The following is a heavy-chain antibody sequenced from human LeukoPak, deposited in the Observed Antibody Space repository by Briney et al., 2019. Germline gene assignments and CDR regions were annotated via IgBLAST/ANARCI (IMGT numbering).Heavy chain of an antibody. V-gene: IGHV3-33*01. J-gene: IGHJ6*02. CDR3: ARGRGSWYDYGMDV. CDR1: GFTFSSYG. D-gene: IGHD6-13*01. CDR2: IWYDGSNK. Sequence: QPGGSLRLSCAASGFTFSSYGMHWVRQAPGKGLEWVAVIWYDGSNKYYADSVKGRFTISRDNSKNTLYLQMNSLRAEDTAVYYCARGRGSWYDYGMDVWGQGTTVTVSS.